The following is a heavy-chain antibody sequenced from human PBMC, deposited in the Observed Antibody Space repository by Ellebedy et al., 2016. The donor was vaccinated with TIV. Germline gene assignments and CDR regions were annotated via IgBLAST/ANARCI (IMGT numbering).Heavy chain of an antibody. CDR1: GFTYNQYG. CDR2: ISDDGRKD. D-gene: IGHD3-10*01. Sequence: GESLKISCSASGFTYNQYGMHWVRQAPGQGLEWVAVISDDGRKDYYSESAKGRFTISRDNSKNTLLLLMNSLRSEDTAMYYCARDKVGRYYGSGSYTDHWGQGTLVVVSS. V-gene: IGHV3-30*03. J-gene: IGHJ4*02. CDR3: ARDKVGRYYGSGSYTDH.